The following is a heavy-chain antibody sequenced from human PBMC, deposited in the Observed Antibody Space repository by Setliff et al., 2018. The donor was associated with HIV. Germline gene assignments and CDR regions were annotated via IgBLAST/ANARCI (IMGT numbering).Heavy chain of an antibody. CDR2: INPDTGDT. V-gene: IGHV1-2*06. Sequence: GASVKVSCKASGYIFTGYYIHWVRQAPGQGLEWMGRINPDTGDTNYAQKFQGRVTLTRDTSISTAHMELSRLRSADTAVYYCARDLSYDYDRSSDTFDYWGQGTLVTVSS. J-gene: IGHJ4*02. D-gene: IGHD3-22*01. CDR3: ARDLSYDYDRSSDTFDY. CDR1: GYIFTGYY.